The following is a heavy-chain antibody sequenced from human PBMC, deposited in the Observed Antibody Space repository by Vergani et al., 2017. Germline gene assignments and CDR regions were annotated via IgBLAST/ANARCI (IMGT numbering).Heavy chain of an antibody. V-gene: IGHV5-51*01. CDR1: GYSFTSYW. J-gene: IGHJ3*02. D-gene: IGHD3-22*01. CDR3: ARRSYYDSSGTRDDAFDI. Sequence: EVQLVQSGAEVKKPGESLKISCKGSGYSFTSYWIGWVRQMPGKGLEWMGIIYPGDSDTRYSPSFQGQVTISADKSISTAYLQWSSLKASDTAMYSCARRSYYDSSGTRDDAFDIWGQGTMVTVSS. CDR2: IYPGDSDT.